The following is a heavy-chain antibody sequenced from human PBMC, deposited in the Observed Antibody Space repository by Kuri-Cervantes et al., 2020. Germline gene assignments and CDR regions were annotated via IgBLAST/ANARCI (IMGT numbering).Heavy chain of an antibody. CDR2: IYHSGST. D-gene: IGHD6-19*01. V-gene: IGHV4-38-2*01. CDR1: GYSISSGYY. Sequence: SETLSLTFAVSGYSISSGYYWGWIRQPPGKGLEWIGSIYHSGSTYYNPSLKSRVTISVDTSKNQFSLKLSSVTAADTAVYYCARGDSSGLEGGAFDIWGQGTMVTVSS. J-gene: IGHJ3*02. CDR3: ARGDSSGLEGGAFDI.